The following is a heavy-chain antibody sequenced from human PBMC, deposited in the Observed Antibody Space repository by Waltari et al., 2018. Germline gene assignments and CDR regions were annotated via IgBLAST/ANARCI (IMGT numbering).Heavy chain of an antibody. J-gene: IGHJ4*02. CDR2: ISSSSSYI. D-gene: IGHD1-26*01. CDR1: GFTFSSYS. V-gene: IGHV3-21*01. Sequence: EVQLVESGGGLVKPGGSLRLSCAASGFTFSSYSMHWVCQAPGKGLEWVSSISSSSSYIYYADSVKGRFTISRDNAKNSLYLQMNSLRAEDTAVYYCARGSGSLDYWGQGTLVTVSS. CDR3: ARGSGSLDY.